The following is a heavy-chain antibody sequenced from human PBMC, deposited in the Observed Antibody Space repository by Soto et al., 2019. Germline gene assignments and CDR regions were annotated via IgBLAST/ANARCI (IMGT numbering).Heavy chain of an antibody. D-gene: IGHD2-15*01. CDR3: ARDFATHCSGSTCYPYAY. Sequence: LRLSCAASGFTFNTFWMSWVRQSPGKGLEWVANIKHDGSETYYVDSVKGRFTISRDNAKNSLFLQMNTLRTEDTAVYYCARDFATHCSGSTCYPYAYWGQGALVTVSS. V-gene: IGHV3-7*03. CDR1: GFTFNTFW. J-gene: IGHJ4*02. CDR2: IKHDGSET.